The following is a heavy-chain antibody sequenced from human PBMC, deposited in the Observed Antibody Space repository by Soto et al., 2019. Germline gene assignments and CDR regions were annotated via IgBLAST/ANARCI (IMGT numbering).Heavy chain of an antibody. CDR3: ARVKSGILTGYYKAYSYYFDY. CDR1: GYTFTSYG. CDR2: ISAYNGNT. J-gene: IGHJ4*02. Sequence: GASVKVSCKASGYTFTSYGISWVRQAPGQGLEWMGWISAYNGNTNYAQKLQGRVTMTTDTSTSTAYMELRSLRSDDTAVYYCARVKSGILTGYYKAYSYYFDYWGQGTLVTVSS. D-gene: IGHD3-9*01. V-gene: IGHV1-18*01.